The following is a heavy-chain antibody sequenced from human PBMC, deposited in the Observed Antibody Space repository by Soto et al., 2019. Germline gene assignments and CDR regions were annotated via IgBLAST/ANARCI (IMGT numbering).Heavy chain of an antibody. D-gene: IGHD6-13*01. CDR2: IYYSGST. CDR3: AREADRRAAGAFDY. V-gene: IGHV4-31*03. Sequence: SETLSLTCTVSGGSISSGGYYWSWIRQPPGKGLEWIGYIYYSGSTYYNPSLKSRVTISVDTSKNQFSLKLSSVTAADTAVYYCAREADRRAAGAFDYWGQGTLVTVSS. J-gene: IGHJ4*02. CDR1: GGSISSGGYY.